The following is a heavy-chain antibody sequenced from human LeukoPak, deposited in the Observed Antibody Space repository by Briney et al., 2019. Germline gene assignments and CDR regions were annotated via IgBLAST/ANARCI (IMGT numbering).Heavy chain of an antibody. Sequence: RSLRLSCTASGFTFGDYAMSWFRQAPGKGLEWVGFIRSKAYGGTTEYAASVKGRFTISRDDSKSIAYLQMNSLKTEDTAVYYCTSTHGSGRWNAFDIWAKGQWSPSLQ. CDR1: GFTFGDYA. V-gene: IGHV3-49*03. CDR3: TSTHGSGRWNAFDI. J-gene: IGHJ3*02. CDR2: IRSKAYGGTT. D-gene: IGHD3-10*01.